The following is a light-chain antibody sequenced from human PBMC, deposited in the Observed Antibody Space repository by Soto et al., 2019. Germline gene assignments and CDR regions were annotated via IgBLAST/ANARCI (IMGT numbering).Light chain of an antibody. CDR3: SSYTSSSTLV. CDR2: DVS. J-gene: IGLJ2*01. V-gene: IGLV2-14*01. CDR1: SSDVGGYNY. Sequence: QSALTQPASVSGSPGQSITISCTGTSSDVGGYNYVSWYQQHPGKAPKLMIYDVSYRPSGVSNRFSGSKSGNTASLTISGLQAEDEADCYCSSYTSSSTLVFGGGTKLTVL.